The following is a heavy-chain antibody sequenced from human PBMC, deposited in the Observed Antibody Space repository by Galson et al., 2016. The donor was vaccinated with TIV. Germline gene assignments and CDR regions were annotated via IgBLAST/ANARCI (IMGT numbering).Heavy chain of an antibody. J-gene: IGHJ6*03. D-gene: IGHD2-2*01. CDR1: GDSISSADYY. CDR3: ARVVVPASIESYYYYMDV. Sequence: TLSLTCTVSGDSISSADYYWSWIRQHPVKGLEWIGYIRHSGSTYYNPSLKSRATISVDTSKKFFSLKLTSVTAADPAVYYCARVVVPASIESYYYYMDVWGKGTTVTVSS. CDR2: IRHSGST. V-gene: IGHV4-31*03.